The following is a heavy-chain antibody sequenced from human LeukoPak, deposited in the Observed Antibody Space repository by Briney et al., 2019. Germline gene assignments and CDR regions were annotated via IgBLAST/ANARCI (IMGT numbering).Heavy chain of an antibody. CDR2: ISGSGGST. CDR3: AKDSRGYSYGHASDY. CDR1: GFTFSSYA. D-gene: IGHD5-18*01. J-gene: IGHJ4*02. Sequence: GGSLRLSCAASGFTFSSYAMSWVRQAPGKGLEWVSAISGSGGSTYYADSVKGRFTISRDNSKNTLYLQMNSLRAGDTAVYYCAKDSRGYSYGHASDYWGQGTLVTVSS. V-gene: IGHV3-23*01.